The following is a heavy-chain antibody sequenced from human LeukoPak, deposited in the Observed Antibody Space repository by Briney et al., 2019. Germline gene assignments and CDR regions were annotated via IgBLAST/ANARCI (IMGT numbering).Heavy chain of an antibody. CDR2: VDHTGST. V-gene: IGHV4-59*01. D-gene: IGHD4-11*01. CDR1: DDSITMYY. J-gene: IGHJ6*03. Sequence: SETLSLTCSVSDDSITMYYWTWIRQPPGKGLEWIGYVDHTGSTNFNPSLNGRVSISRDTSKNLFSLRLRSVTAADTAVYFCARGRVSSSTWYSTYYYYFYMDVWGKGTTATVSS. CDR3: ARGRVSSSTWYSTYYYYFYMDV.